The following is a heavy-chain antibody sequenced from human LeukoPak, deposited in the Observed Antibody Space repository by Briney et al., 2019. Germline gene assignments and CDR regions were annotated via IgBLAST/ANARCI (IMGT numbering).Heavy chain of an antibody. CDR1: GFTFSSYA. V-gene: IGHV3-23*01. D-gene: IGHD3-9*01. CDR3: AKPPRYFDWPAFDY. J-gene: IGHJ4*02. Sequence: LGGSLRLSCAASGFTFSSYAMSWVRQAPGKGLEWVSAISGSGGSTYYADSVKGRFTISRDNSKNTLYLQMNSLRAEDTAVYYCAKPPRYFDWPAFDYWGQGTLVTVSS. CDR2: ISGSGGST.